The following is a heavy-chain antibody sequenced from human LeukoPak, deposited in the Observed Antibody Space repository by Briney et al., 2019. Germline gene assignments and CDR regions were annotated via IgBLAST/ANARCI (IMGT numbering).Heavy chain of an antibody. Sequence: SGGSLRLSCAASGFTFSSYWMHWVRQAPGKGLVWVSRINTGGGSTSYADSVKGRFTISRGKAKHRVDLQRSSLRAEDTAVYNCAREIGGRYSYGHSFDYWGQGTLVTVSS. D-gene: IGHD5-18*01. V-gene: IGHV3-74*01. CDR3: AREIGGRYSYGHSFDY. J-gene: IGHJ4*02. CDR1: GFTFSSYW. CDR2: INTGGGST.